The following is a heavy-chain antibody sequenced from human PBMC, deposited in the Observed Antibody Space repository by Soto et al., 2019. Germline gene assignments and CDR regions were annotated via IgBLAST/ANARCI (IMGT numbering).Heavy chain of an antibody. CDR2: TYYRSKWYN. J-gene: IGHJ6*02. CDR3: ARDPVPVTTNYYYGMDV. Sequence: SQTLSLTCAISRDSFSSNSAAWNWIRQSPSRGLEWLGRTYYRSKWYNDYAVSVKSRITINPDTSKNQFSLQLNSVTPEDTAVYYCARDPVPVTTNYYYGMDVWGQGTTVTVSS. V-gene: IGHV6-1*01. D-gene: IGHD4-4*01. CDR1: RDSFSSNSAA.